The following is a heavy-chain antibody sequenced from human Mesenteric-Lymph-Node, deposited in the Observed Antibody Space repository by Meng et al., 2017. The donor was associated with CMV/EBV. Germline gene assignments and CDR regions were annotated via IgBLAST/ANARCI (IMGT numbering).Heavy chain of an antibody. J-gene: IGHJ4*02. D-gene: IGHD3-22*01. CDR3: ARHLPGYYHDSSGFDY. CDR1: GGSISSSSYY. V-gene: IGHV4-39*01. CDR2: IYYSGST. Sequence: GSLRLSCTVSGGSISSSSYYWGWIRQPPGKGLEWIGSIYYSGSTYYNPSLKSRVTISVDTSKNQFSLKLSSVTAADTAVYYCARHLPGYYHDSSGFDYWGQGTLVTVSS.